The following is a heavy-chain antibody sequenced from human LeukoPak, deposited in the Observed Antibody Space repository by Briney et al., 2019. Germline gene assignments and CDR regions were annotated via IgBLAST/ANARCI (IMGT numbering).Heavy chain of an antibody. Sequence: SETLSLTCAVSGGSISSGGYSWSWIRQPPGKGLEWIGYIYHSGSTYYNPSLKSRVTISIDRSKNQFSLKLSSVTAADTAVSHCARDGHGMDVWGQGTTVTVSS. CDR2: IYHSGST. J-gene: IGHJ6*02. CDR1: GGSISSGGYS. V-gene: IGHV4-30-2*01. CDR3: ARDGHGMDV.